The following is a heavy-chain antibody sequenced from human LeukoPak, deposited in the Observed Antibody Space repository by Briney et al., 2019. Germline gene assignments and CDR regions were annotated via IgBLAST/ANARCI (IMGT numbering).Heavy chain of an antibody. V-gene: IGHV3-23*01. J-gene: IGHJ4*02. D-gene: IGHD1-26*01. CDR3: AKASIVGATKDY. Sequence: GGSLRLSCAGSGFTFNTYAMTWVRQAPGKGLEWVSAISGSGGSTYYADSVKGRFTISRDNSKNTLYLQMNSLRAEDTAVYYCAKASIVGATKDYWGQGTLVTVSS. CDR2: ISGSGGST. CDR1: GFTFNTYA.